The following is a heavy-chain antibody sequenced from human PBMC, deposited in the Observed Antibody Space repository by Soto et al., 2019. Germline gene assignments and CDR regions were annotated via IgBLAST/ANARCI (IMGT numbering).Heavy chain of an antibody. CDR2: ISGSGGST. CDR1: GFTFSSYA. Sequence: GGSLRLSCAASGFTFSSYAMSWVRQAPGKGLEWVSAISGSGGSTYYADSVKGRFTISRDTSKNTLYLQMNSLRVEDTAVYYCTKAVAAVDYWGQGTLVTVSS. J-gene: IGHJ4*02. D-gene: IGHD6-19*01. V-gene: IGHV3-23*01. CDR3: TKAVAAVDY.